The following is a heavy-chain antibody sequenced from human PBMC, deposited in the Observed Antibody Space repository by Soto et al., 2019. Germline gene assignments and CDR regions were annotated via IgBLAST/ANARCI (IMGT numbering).Heavy chain of an antibody. Sequence: QVQLVQSGAEVKNPGSSVKVSCKASGGTFSSYAISWVRQAPGQGLEWMGGIIPIFGTANYAQKFKGRGTITANGSTSTAYVKLSSLRSEDTAGYYCAKAFYSNPTYYYYGMDVWGQGTTVTVSS. CDR2: IIPIFGTA. CDR1: GGTFSSYA. D-gene: IGHD4-4*01. J-gene: IGHJ6*02. V-gene: IGHV1-69*12. CDR3: AKAFYSNPTYYYYGMDV.